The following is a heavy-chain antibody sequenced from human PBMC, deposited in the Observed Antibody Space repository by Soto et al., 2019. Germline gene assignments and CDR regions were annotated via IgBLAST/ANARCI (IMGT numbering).Heavy chain of an antibody. D-gene: IGHD6-19*01. CDR2: LYYSGST. CDR3: ARHYSSGWDYFDY. Sequence: QLQLQESGPGLVKPSETLSLTCNVSGGSIGTRNYYWAWIRQPPGKGLEWIGSLYYSGSTYYNPSLKSRVTRSVDTSKNQFSLKVTSVTAAYTAVYYCARHYSSGWDYFDYWGQGTLVTVSS. V-gene: IGHV4-39*01. J-gene: IGHJ4*02. CDR1: GGSIGTRNYY.